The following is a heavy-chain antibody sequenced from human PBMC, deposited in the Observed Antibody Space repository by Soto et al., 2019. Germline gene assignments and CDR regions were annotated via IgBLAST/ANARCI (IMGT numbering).Heavy chain of an antibody. V-gene: IGHV3-7*01. D-gene: IGHD3-16*02. CDR1: GFIFSRYW. CDR3: ATXYIWGSYRXTDAINYFDY. J-gene: IGHJ4*02. Sequence: EVLLVXSGGGLVQPGGSLRLSCEASGFIFSRYWMSWVRQAPGKGLEWVANIKEDGSEKYYVDSVKGRFTXXXXXAKXXXXXXXXXXXXXXXXXXXXATXYIWGSYRXTDAINYFDYWGQGTLXXVSS. CDR2: IKEDGSEK.